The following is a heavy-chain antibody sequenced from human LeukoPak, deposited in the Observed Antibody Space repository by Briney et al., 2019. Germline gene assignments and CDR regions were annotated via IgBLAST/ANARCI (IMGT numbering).Heavy chain of an antibody. V-gene: IGHV4-34*01. Sequence: SETLSLTCAVYGGSFSGYYWSWIRQPPGKGLEWIGEINHSGSTNYNPSLKSRVPISVDTSKNQFSLKRSSVTAADTAVYYCASDMGANVYYFYYGMDVWGQGTTVTVSS. J-gene: IGHJ6*02. D-gene: IGHD1-26*01. CDR2: INHSGST. CDR1: GGSFSGYY. CDR3: ASDMGANVYYFYYGMDV.